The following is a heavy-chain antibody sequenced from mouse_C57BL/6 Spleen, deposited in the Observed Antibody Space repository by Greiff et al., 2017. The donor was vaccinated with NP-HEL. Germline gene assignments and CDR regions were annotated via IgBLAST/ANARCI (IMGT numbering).Heavy chain of an antibody. Sequence: EVKLVESGPGLAKPSQPLSLTCSVTGYSITSDYWNWIRKFPGNKLEYMGYISYSGSTYYNPSLKSRISITRDTSKNQYYLQLNSVTTEDTATYYCASSYYDYDAWFAYWGQGTLVTVSA. D-gene: IGHD2-4*01. CDR3: ASSYYDYDAWFAY. CDR2: ISYSGST. V-gene: IGHV3-8*01. J-gene: IGHJ3*01. CDR1: GYSITSDY.